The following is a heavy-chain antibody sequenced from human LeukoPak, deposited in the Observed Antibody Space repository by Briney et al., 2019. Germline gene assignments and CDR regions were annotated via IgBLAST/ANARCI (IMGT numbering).Heavy chain of an antibody. CDR3: AKVWTAYSDDYFDY. Sequence: TGGSLRLSCAASGFTFSSYGMSWVRQAPGKGLECASSISGSGGSTNHADSVKGRFTISRDNSKNTLYLQMNSLRAEDTAVYYCAKVWTAYSDDYFDYWGQGTLVTVSS. V-gene: IGHV3-23*01. J-gene: IGHJ4*02. CDR2: ISGSGGST. D-gene: IGHD3/OR15-3a*01. CDR1: GFTFSSYG.